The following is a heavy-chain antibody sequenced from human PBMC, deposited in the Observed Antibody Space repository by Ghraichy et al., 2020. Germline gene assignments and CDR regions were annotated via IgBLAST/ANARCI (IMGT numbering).Heavy chain of an antibody. CDR1: GFTFSSYA. CDR2: ISYDGSNK. V-gene: IGHV3-30*04. Sequence: GGSLRLSCAASGFTFSSYAMHWVRQAPGKGLEWVAVISYDGSNKYYADSVKGRFTISRDNSKNTLYLQMNSLRAEDTAVYYCARDYPSIAALSHNYYYYGMDVWGQGTTVTVSS. D-gene: IGHD6-6*01. CDR3: ARDYPSIAALSHNYYYYGMDV. J-gene: IGHJ6*02.